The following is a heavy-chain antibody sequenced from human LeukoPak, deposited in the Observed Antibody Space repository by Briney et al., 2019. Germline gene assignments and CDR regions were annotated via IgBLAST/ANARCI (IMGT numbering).Heavy chain of an antibody. J-gene: IGHJ4*02. CDR1: GYTFINSV. V-gene: IGHV1-18*01. D-gene: IGHD4-23*01. CDR2: ISVYNGNT. Sequence: ASVKVSCKASGYTFINSVINWVRQAPGQGLEWMGWISVYNGNTDSAQKLQGRVTMTTDTSTSTAYMELRSLRSDDTAVYYCARYAGDNGLDYWGQGTLVTVSS. CDR3: ARYAGDNGLDY.